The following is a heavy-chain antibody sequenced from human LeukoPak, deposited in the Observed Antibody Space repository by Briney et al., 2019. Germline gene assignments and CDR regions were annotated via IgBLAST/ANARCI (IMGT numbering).Heavy chain of an antibody. D-gene: IGHD3-22*01. CDR2: INHSGST. CDR1: GGSFSGYY. J-gene: IGHJ4*02. Sequence: SETLSLTXAVYGGSFSGYYWSWIRQPPGKGLEWIGEINHSGSTNYNPSLKSRVTISVDTSKNQFSLKLSSVTAADTAVYYCARGTRRDYYDSSGYYYRYGLFDYWAREPWSPSPQ. CDR3: ARGTRRDYYDSSGYYYRYGLFDY. V-gene: IGHV4-34*01.